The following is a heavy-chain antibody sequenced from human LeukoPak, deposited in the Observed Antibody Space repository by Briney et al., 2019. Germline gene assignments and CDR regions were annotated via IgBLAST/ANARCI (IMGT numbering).Heavy chain of an antibody. CDR1: GGSISSGSYY. CDR2: IYTSGST. CDR3: ARSGVEMATTFDY. Sequence: SSETLSLTCTVSGGSISSGSYYWSWIRQPAGKGLEWIGRIYTSGSTNYNPSLKSRVTISVDTSKNQFSLKLSSVTAADTAVYYCARSGVEMATTFDYWGQGTLVTVSS. J-gene: IGHJ4*02. V-gene: IGHV4-61*02. D-gene: IGHD5-24*01.